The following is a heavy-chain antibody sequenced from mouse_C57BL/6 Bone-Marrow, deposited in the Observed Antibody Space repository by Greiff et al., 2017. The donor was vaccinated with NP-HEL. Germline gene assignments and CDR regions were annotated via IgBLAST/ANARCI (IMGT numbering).Heavy chain of an antibody. CDR1: GFTFSSYG. CDR2: ISSGGSYT. J-gene: IGHJ1*03. D-gene: IGHD1-1*01. V-gene: IGHV5-6*02. CDR3: ARRVYYGFWYFDV. Sequence: EVKVVESGGDLVKPGGSLKLSCAASGFTFSSYGMSWVRQTPDKRLEWVATISSGGSYTYSPDSVKGRFTISRDNAKNTLYLQMSSLKSEDTAMYYCARRVYYGFWYFDVWGTGTTVTVSS.